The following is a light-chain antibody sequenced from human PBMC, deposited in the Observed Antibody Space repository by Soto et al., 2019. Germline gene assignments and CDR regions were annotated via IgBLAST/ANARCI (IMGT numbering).Light chain of an antibody. CDR1: QSISSW. Sequence: DIQMTQSPSTLSASVGDRVTITCRASQSISSWLAWYQHKPGKAPNLLIYKASSLESGVPSRFSGSGSGTEFTLTVSSLQPDDFATYCCEHYDSDPLSFGGGTKVDIK. V-gene: IGKV1-5*03. CDR2: KAS. CDR3: EHYDSDPLS. J-gene: IGKJ4*01.